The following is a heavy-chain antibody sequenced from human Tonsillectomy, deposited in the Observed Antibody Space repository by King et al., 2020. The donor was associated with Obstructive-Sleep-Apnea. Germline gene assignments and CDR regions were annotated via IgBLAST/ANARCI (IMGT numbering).Heavy chain of an antibody. CDR2: VYYSGSP. CDR1: VGSIISYS. J-gene: IGHJ6*02. CDR3: ARGTGWYGVDV. Sequence: QLQESGPGLVKSSDTLSLTCTVSVGSIISYSWTWIRQPPGKGLEWIGHVYYSGSPNYKPSLKNRVTISSDTSKNQFSLKLGAVTAADTGVYYCARGTGWYGVDVWGQGTTVTVSS. V-gene: IGHV4-59*01. D-gene: IGHD6-19*01.